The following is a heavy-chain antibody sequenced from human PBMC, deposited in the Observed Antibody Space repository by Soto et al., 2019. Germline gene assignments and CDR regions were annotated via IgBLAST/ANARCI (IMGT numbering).Heavy chain of an antibody. D-gene: IGHD6-6*01. J-gene: IGHJ4*02. CDR1: GGTFSSYA. CDR2: IIPIFGTA. CDR3: ARVGIAARGYHGLDY. Sequence: QVQLVQSGAEVKKPGSSVKVSCKASGGTFSSYAISWVRQAPGQGLEWMGGIIPIFGTANYAQKFQGRVTITADESTSTGYMELSSLRSEDTAVYSCARVGIAARGYHGLDYWGQGTLVTVSS. V-gene: IGHV1-69*12.